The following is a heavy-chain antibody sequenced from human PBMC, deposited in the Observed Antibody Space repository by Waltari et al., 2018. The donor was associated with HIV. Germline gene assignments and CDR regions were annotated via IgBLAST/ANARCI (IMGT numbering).Heavy chain of an antibody. CDR2: IYYSGST. V-gene: IGHV4-39*01. CDR3: ARLRGRGGITMIVPRFDP. J-gene: IGHJ5*02. D-gene: IGHD3-22*01. Sequence: QLQLQESGPGLVKPSETLSLTCTVSGGSISSTSYYWGWIRQPPGKGLEWIGTIYYSGSTYYNPSLKSRVTISGDTSKNQFSLKLSSVTAADTAVYYCARLRGRGGITMIVPRFDPWGQGTLVTVSS. CDR1: GGSISSTSYY.